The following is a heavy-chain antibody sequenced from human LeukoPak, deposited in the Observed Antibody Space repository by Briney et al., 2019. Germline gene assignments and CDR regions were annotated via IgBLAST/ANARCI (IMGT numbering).Heavy chain of an antibody. Sequence: GRSLRLSCAASGFTFSNYGMHWVRQAPGKGLEWMTTIWYDGNNKYYADSVKGRFSISRDNSKNTLYLQMNSLRVEDTAVYYCARVRYSPDYWGQGTLVTVSS. CDR1: GFTFSNYG. CDR2: IWYDGNNK. V-gene: IGHV3-33*01. CDR3: ARVRYSPDY. J-gene: IGHJ4*02. D-gene: IGHD6-13*01.